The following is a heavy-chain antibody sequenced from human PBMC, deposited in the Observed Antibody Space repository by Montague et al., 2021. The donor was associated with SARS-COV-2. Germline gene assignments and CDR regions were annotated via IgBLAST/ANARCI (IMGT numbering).Heavy chain of an antibody. J-gene: IGHJ4*02. Sequence: SLRLSCAASGFTFNNYAMHWVRQAPDKGLEWVAIISYDGSNKYYADSVKGRLAISRDNSKNTLYLQMNSLRAEDTAVYYCVRASLIKARIAVAGTTVYWGQGTLVTISS. CDR2: ISYDGSNK. CDR3: VRASLIKARIAVAGTTVY. D-gene: IGHD6-19*01. V-gene: IGHV3-30*09. CDR1: GFTFNNYA.